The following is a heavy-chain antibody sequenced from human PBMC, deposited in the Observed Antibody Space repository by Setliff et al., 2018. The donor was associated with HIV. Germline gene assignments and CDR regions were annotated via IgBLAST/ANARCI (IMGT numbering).Heavy chain of an antibody. CDR2: ISTYSWNT. CDR1: GYTFTNYG. CDR3: ARDGFRAGYSSGWSDY. D-gene: IGHD6-19*01. V-gene: IGHV1-18*01. J-gene: IGHJ4*02. Sequence: ASVKVSCKASGYTFTNYGISWVRQAPGQGLEWMGWISTYSWNTYYSQKFQGRVTMTTDTSTNTAYMELRSLTSDDTAVYYCARDGFRAGYSSGWSDYWGQGTLVTVSS.